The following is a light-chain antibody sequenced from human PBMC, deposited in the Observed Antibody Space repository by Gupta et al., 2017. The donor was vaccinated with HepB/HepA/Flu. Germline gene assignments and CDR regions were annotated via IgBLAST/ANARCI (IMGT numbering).Light chain of an antibody. Sequence: SYELTQPPSVSVSTGQTASITCSGDKLGDKYACWYQQKPGQSPVLVIYQDSKRPSGIPERFSCSNSGNTATLTISGTQAMDEADYYCQAWDSNIRVFGTGTKVTVL. CDR3: QAWDSNIRV. J-gene: IGLJ1*01. CDR1: KLGDKY. V-gene: IGLV3-1*01. CDR2: QDS.